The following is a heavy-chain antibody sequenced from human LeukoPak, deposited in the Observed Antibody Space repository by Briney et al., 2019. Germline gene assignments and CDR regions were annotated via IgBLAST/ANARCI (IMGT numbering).Heavy chain of an antibody. CDR3: FQSGGMDI. J-gene: IGHJ6*02. CDR1: GFTFRTFS. CDR2: INSDGSST. V-gene: IGHV3-74*01. Sequence: GGSLRPSCAASGFTFRTFSMHWVREAPGKGLVWVSRINSDGSSTNYADSVKGRFTISRDNAKNTLYLQMNSLRAEDTAVYFCFQSGGMDIWGQGTTVTVSS.